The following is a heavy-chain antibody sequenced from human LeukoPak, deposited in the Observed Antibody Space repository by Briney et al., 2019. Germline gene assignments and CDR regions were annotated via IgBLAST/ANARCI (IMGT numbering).Heavy chain of an antibody. CDR1: GFSFDDYA. V-gene: IGHV3-43*02. J-gene: IGHJ4*02. CDR2: IRGDSGGT. D-gene: IGHD5-24*01. CDR3: AKVKVGLEMDY. Sequence: GRSLRLSCAASGFSFDDYAMHWVRQAPGRGLEWVSLIRGDSGGTYYADSVKRRFTISRDNSKNSLYLQMNSLRAEDTALYYCAKVKVGLEMDYWGQGTLVTVSS.